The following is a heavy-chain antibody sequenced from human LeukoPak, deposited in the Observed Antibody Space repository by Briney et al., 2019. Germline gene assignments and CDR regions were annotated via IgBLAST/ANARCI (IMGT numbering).Heavy chain of an antibody. D-gene: IGHD3-22*01. Sequence: GASVKVSCKASGYTFTGYYMHWVRQAPGQGLEWMGWINPNSGGTNYAQKFQGRVTMTRDTSNSTAYMELSRLRSDDTAVYYCARGPGDSSDYYYVVDAFDIWGQGTMVTVSS. J-gene: IGHJ3*02. CDR2: INPNSGGT. V-gene: IGHV1-2*02. CDR3: ARGPGDSSDYYYVVDAFDI. CDR1: GYTFTGYY.